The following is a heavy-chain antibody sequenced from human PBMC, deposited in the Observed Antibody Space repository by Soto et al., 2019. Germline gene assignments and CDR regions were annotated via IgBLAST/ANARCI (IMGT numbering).Heavy chain of an antibody. D-gene: IGHD6-19*01. CDR2: INPNSGGT. J-gene: IGHJ6*02. V-gene: IGHV1-2*02. CDR1: GYTFTGYY. CDR3: ARLEAVAGDPTVYYYYGMDV. Sequence: ASVKVSCKASGYTFTGYYMHWVRQAPGQGLEWMGWINPNSGGTNYAQKFQGQVTISADKSISTAYLQWSSLKASDTAMYYCARLEAVAGDPTVYYYYGMDVWGQGTTVTVSS.